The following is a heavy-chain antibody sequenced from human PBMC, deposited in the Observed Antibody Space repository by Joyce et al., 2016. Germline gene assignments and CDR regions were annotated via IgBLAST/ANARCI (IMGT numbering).Heavy chain of an antibody. CDR1: SGPFSGFF. V-gene: IGHV4-34*02. Sequence: QVQLQQWGAGLLKTSETLSLTCAVYSGPFSGFFWSWGRQPPGKGLEWIGDITNSEATHYNPSLKSRLTMSVDTSRKEFSLKLSSVTVADTAIYYCARSQWLAPLMYWGQGTPVTVSS. D-gene: IGHD6-19*01. CDR2: ITNSEAT. J-gene: IGHJ4*02. CDR3: ARSQWLAPLMY.